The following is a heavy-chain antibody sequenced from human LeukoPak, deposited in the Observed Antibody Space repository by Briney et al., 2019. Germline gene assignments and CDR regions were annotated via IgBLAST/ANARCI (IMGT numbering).Heavy chain of an antibody. D-gene: IGHD2-15*01. CDR3: ARGYCSGGSCSGAWFDP. Sequence: ASVKVSCKASGYTFTGYHIHWVRQAPGQGLEWMGWINPNSGVTNYAQKFQGRVIMTRDTSISTAYIEVNSLRSDDTAVYYCARGYCSGGSCSGAWFDPWGQGTLVTVSS. V-gene: IGHV1-2*02. J-gene: IGHJ5*02. CDR2: INPNSGVT. CDR1: GYTFTGYH.